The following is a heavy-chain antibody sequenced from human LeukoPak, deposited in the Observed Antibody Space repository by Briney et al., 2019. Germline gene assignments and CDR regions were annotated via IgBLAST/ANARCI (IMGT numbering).Heavy chain of an antibody. CDR1: GFTFSSYS. Sequence: GGSLRLSCAASGFTFSSYSMNWVRQAPGKGLEWVSSISSSSSSYIYYADSVKGRFTISRDNAKNSLYLQMNNLGAEDTAVYYCTRALPLRTDAFDIWGQGTMVTVSS. V-gene: IGHV3-21*01. J-gene: IGHJ3*02. CDR3: TRALPLRTDAFDI. CDR2: ISSSSSSYI.